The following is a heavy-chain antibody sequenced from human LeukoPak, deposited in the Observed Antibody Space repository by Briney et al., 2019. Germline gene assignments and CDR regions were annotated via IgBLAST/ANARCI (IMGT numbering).Heavy chain of an antibody. CDR2: IKQDGSEK. D-gene: IGHD3-10*01. Sequence: GGSLRLSCAASGFTFSSYWMSWVRQAPGKGLEWVANIKQDGSEKYYVDSVKGRFTISRDNSKNSLYLQMNSLRAEDTALYYCAKEGFAPRGSGSYYYYYMDVWGKGTTVTVSS. CDR3: AKEGFAPRGSGSYYYYYMDV. J-gene: IGHJ6*03. CDR1: GFTFSSYW. V-gene: IGHV3-7*03.